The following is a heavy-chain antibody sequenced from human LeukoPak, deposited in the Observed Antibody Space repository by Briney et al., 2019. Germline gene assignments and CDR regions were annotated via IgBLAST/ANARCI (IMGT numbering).Heavy chain of an antibody. V-gene: IGHV1-2*02. CDR1: GCTFTGYY. Sequence: ASVKVSCKASGCTFTGYYMHWVRQAPGQGLEWMGWINPNSGGTNYAQKFQGRVTMTRDTSISTAYMELSRLRSDDTAVYYCARDYYDSSGYYYVLDYWGQGTLVTVSS. D-gene: IGHD3-22*01. J-gene: IGHJ4*02. CDR2: INPNSGGT. CDR3: ARDYYDSSGYYYVLDY.